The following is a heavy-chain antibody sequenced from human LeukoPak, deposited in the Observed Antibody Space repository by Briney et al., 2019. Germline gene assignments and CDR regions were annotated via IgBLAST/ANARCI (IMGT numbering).Heavy chain of an antibody. D-gene: IGHD3-22*01. CDR2: ISYDGSNK. CDR3: AREGVYSSGWSAYYYDSSGYGHLDY. CDR1: GFTFSSYA. J-gene: IGHJ4*02. V-gene: IGHV3-30*04. Sequence: GRSLRLSCAASGFTFSSYAMHWVRQAPGKGLEWVAVISYDGSNKYYADSVKGRFTISRDNSKNTLYLQMSSLRAEDTAVYYCAREGVYSSGWSAYYYDSSGYGHLDYWGQGTLVTVSS.